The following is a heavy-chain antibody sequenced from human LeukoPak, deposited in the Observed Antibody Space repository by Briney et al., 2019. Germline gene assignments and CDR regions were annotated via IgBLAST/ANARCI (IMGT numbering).Heavy chain of an antibody. Sequence: GGSLRLSCAAFGFTFSDYYMSWIRQAPGKGLEWVSYISKSGSDTDFADSVKGRFTISRDNAKNSLYLQMNSLRAEDTALYYCASLVRQFTGAFDIWGQGTMVTVSS. CDR3: ASLVRQFTGAFDI. CDR2: ISKSGSDT. D-gene: IGHD3-10*01. V-gene: IGHV3-11*03. CDR1: GFTFSDYY. J-gene: IGHJ3*02.